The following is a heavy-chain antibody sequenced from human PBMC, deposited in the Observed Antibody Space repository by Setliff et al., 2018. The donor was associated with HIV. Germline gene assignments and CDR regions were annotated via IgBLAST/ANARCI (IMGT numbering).Heavy chain of an antibody. CDR2: ISGSGTYT. V-gene: IGHV3-21*01. Sequence: PGGSLRLSCVTSGFTFTSHSMNWVRLRPGKGLEWVASISGSGTYTHYADSVRGRFTVSRDNAKNSLWLQLDSLKVEDTALYFCVRSLSGNSSTYYWALDFWGQGAPVTVSS. CDR3: VRSLSGNSSTYYWALDF. J-gene: IGHJ4*02. CDR1: GFTFTSHS. D-gene: IGHD3-22*01.